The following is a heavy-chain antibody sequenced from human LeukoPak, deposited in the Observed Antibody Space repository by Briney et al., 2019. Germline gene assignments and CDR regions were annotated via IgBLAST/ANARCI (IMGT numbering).Heavy chain of an antibody. CDR2: IKQDGSEK. J-gene: IGHJ4*02. D-gene: IGHD6-13*01. V-gene: IGHV3-7*01. Sequence: GGSLRLSCAASGFTFSSYWMSWVRQAPGKGLEWVANIKQDGSEKYYVDSVKGRFTISRDNAKNSLYLQMNSLRAEDTAVYYCARDKWQQLASYYFDYWGQGTLVTVSS. CDR3: ARDKWQQLASYYFDY. CDR1: GFTFSSYW.